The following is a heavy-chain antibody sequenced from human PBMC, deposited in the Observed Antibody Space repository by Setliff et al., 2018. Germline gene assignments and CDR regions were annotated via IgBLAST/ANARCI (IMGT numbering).Heavy chain of an antibody. D-gene: IGHD6-13*01. V-gene: IGHV1-69*13. Sequence: SVKVSCKASGGSFKNYAISWVRQAPGQGLEWMGGIIPMFHSGNYAQRFQGRVTITADESTNTVYMELTSLRPEDTAVYYCARGKLDVVAAGGKYCAMDVWGQGTAVTVSS. CDR2: IIPMFHSG. J-gene: IGHJ6*02. CDR1: GGSFKNYA. CDR3: ARGKLDVVAAGGKYCAMDV.